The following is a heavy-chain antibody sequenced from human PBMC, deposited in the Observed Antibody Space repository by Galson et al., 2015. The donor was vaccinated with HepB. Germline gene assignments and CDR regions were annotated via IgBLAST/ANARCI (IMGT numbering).Heavy chain of an antibody. Sequence: TLSLTCTVSGGSISSGGYYWSWIRQHPGKGLEWIGYIYYSGSTYYNPSLKSRVTISVDTSKNQFSLKLSSVTAADTAVYYCARGAEGGSGAAYKDAFDIWGQGTMVTVSS. CDR1: GGSISSGGYY. CDR3: ARGAEGGSGAAYKDAFDI. D-gene: IGHD3-16*01. V-gene: IGHV4-31*03. J-gene: IGHJ3*02. CDR2: IYYSGST.